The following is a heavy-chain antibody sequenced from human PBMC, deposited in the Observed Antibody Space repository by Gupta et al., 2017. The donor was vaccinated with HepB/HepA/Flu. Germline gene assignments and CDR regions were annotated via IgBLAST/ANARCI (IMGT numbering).Heavy chain of an antibody. V-gene: IGHV3-74*01. Sequence: EVQLAESGGGLVQPGGSLRLSCAASGFTVSSYWMHWVRQAPGKGLGWVSRMNQHGSVINYADSVKGRFTISRDNTKNALYLQMNSLRAEDTAIYFCSRDTFGHYDDWGQGTLVTVSS. CDR3: SRDTFGHYDD. D-gene: IGHD2/OR15-2a*01. CDR1: GFTVSSYW. J-gene: IGHJ4*02. CDR2: MNQHGSVI.